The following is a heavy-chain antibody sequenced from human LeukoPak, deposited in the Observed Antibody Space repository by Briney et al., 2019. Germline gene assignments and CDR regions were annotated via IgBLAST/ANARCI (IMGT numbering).Heavy chain of an antibody. D-gene: IGHD2-2*01. J-gene: IGHJ4*02. V-gene: IGHV4-34*01. CDR1: GFTFSSYA. CDR2: INHSGST. CDR3: ARVVRSVDY. Sequence: GSLRLSCAASGFTFSSYAMSWIRQPPGKGLEWIGEINHSGSTNYNPSLKSRVTISVDTSKNQFSLKLSSVTAADTAVYYCARVVRSVDYWGQGTLVTVSS.